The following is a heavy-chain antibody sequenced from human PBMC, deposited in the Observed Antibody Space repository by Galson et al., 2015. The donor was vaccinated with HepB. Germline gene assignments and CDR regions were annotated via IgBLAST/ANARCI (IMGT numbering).Heavy chain of an antibody. J-gene: IGHJ6*02. D-gene: IGHD4-17*01. Sequence: SLKLSCAASGFTVSSNYMSWVRQAPGQGLEWVSVIYSGGSTYYADSVKGRFTISRDNSKNTLYLQMNNLRAEDTAVYYCARDSIYGDDVDYYYGMDVWGQGTTVTVSS. CDR1: GFTVSSNY. V-gene: IGHV3-66*01. CDR2: IYSGGST. CDR3: ARDSIYGDDVDYYYGMDV.